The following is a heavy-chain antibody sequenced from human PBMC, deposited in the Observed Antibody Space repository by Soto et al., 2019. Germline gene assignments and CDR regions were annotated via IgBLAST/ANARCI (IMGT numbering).Heavy chain of an antibody. Sequence: EVQLVESGGGLVQPGGSLRLSCAGSGFTFSGYWMTWVRQPPGKGLEWVASVNQDGTQKFYVDSVKGRFTISRDNAKNSFVLEMISLRAEETAVYYCSRLENRYLYLRIWGQGTLVTVSS. CDR3: SRLENRYLYLRI. J-gene: IGHJ4*02. CDR2: VNQDGTQK. D-gene: IGHD1-1*01. V-gene: IGHV3-7*03. CDR1: GFTFSGYW.